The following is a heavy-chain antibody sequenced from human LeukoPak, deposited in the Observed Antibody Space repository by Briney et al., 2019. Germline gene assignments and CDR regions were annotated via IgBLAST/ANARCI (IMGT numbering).Heavy chain of an antibody. CDR3: ARHEYSGSYYGLSWFDP. CDR1: GRSLSSSGYY. J-gene: IGHJ5*02. Sequence: SSETLSLTCTVAGRSLSSSGYYWGWIRQPPGKGLEWIASIYYSGSTYYNPSLKSRVTISVDTSKNQLSLKLSSLTAADTAVYYCARHEYSGSYYGLSWFDPWGQGTLVTVSS. D-gene: IGHD1-26*01. V-gene: IGHV4-39*01. CDR2: IYYSGST.